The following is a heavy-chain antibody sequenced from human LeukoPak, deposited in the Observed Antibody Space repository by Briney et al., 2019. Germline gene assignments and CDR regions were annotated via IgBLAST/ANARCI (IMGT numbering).Heavy chain of an antibody. CDR3: ARAVPAPGTPENAFDI. V-gene: IGHV3-30*04. J-gene: IGHJ3*02. CDR1: GFTFNNYA. CDR2: ISRDGTLQ. Sequence: GSLRLSCAASGFTFNNYAMHWVRQAPGEGLEWVAVISRDGTLQYYADSVKGRLTISRDNSQNTLYLHMNSLSTEDTALYYCARAVPAPGTPENAFDIWGQGTMVTVSS. D-gene: IGHD6-13*01.